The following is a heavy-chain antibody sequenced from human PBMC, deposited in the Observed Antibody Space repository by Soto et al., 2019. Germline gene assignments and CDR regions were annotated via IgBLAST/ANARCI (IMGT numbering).Heavy chain of an antibody. Sequence: PGESLKISCKGSGYSFTSYWISWVRQMPGKGLGWMGRIDPSDSYTNYSPSFQGHVTISADKSISTAYLQWSSLKASDAAMYYCARLKVLWCGGDYYYYGMDVWGQGTTVTVS. CDR3: ARLKVLWCGGDYYYYGMDV. CDR1: GYSFTSYW. J-gene: IGHJ6*02. CDR2: IDPSDSYT. V-gene: IGHV5-10-1*01. D-gene: IGHD3-10*01.